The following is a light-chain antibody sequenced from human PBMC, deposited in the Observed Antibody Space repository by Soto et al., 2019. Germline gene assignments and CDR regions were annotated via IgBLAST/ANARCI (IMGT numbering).Light chain of an antibody. CDR1: QSVSGSY. J-gene: IGKJ1*01. Sequence: EIVLTHSPGTLSLSPCERVTLSFSASQSVSGSYLAWYQQKPGQPPRLLIYGASSRASGIPDRFSGSGSGTDFTLTISRLEPEDFAVYYCQQYGSSPGTFGQGTKVDI. CDR2: GAS. V-gene: IGKV3-20*01. CDR3: QQYGSSPGT.